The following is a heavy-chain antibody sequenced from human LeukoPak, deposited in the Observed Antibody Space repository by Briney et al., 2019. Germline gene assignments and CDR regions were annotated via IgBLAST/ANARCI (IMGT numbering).Heavy chain of an antibody. V-gene: IGHV3-23*01. CDR3: AEKRIAVAGPDAFDF. J-gene: IGHJ3*01. CDR2: ISGRGGST. Sequence: GGSLRLSCAASGFTFSSYAMSWVRQAPGKGLEWVSAISGRGGSTYYADSVKGQFTISRDNSKNTLYLQMNSLRAEDTAVYYCAEKRIAVAGPDAFDFWGQGTMVTVSS. CDR1: GFTFSSYA. D-gene: IGHD6-19*01.